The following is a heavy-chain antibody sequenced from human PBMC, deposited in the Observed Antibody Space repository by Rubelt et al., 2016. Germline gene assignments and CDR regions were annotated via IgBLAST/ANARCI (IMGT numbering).Heavy chain of an antibody. V-gene: IGHV1-46*01. J-gene: IGHJ4*02. CDR1: GYTFTSYY. D-gene: IGHD3-22*01. CDR3: ARVYDSSDTYYFDY. CDR2: INPSGGST. Sequence: QVQLVQSGAEVKKPGASVKVSCKASGYTFTSYYMHWVRQAPGQGLEWMGIINPSGGSTSYAQKFQGRVTMTRERSTSLVYMWRSSLRSEETAVYYCARVYDSSDTYYFDYWGQGTLVTVSS.